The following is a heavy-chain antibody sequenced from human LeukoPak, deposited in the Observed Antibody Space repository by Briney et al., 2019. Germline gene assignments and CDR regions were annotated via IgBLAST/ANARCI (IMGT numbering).Heavy chain of an antibody. CDR1: GFTFTTFW. CDR3: ARDAVDTANAV. V-gene: IGHV3-74*01. Sequence: GGSLRLSCAASGFTFTTFWMHWVRQAPGKGLVWVSHINSDGSITSYADSVKGRFTISRDNAKNTLYLQMNSLRAEDTAVYYCARDAVDTANAVWGQGTTVTVSS. J-gene: IGHJ6*02. D-gene: IGHD5-18*01. CDR2: INSDGSIT.